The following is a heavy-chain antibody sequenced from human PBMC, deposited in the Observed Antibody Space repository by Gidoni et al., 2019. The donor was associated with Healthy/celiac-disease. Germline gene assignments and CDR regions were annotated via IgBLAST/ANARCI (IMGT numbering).Heavy chain of an antibody. J-gene: IGHJ4*02. Sequence: EVQLVESGGGLEKPGGSLRLSCAASGFTFSNAWMSWVRQAPGKGLEWVGRIKSKTDGGTTDYAAPVKGRFTISRDDSKNTLYLQMSSLKTEDTAVYYCTTEMATVTFFDYWGQGTLVTVSS. CDR1: GFTFSNAW. CDR2: IKSKTDGGTT. D-gene: IGHD4-17*01. V-gene: IGHV3-15*01. CDR3: TTEMATVTFFDY.